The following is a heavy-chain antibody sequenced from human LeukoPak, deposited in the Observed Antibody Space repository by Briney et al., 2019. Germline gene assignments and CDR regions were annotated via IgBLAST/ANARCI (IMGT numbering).Heavy chain of an antibody. CDR1: GFTVSSNY. CDR2: IYSGGST. J-gene: IGHJ6*03. Sequence: PGGSLRLSCAASGFTVSSNYMSWVRQAPGEGLEWISVIYSGGSTYYADSAKGRFTISRDNSKNTLYLQMNSLRAEDTAVYYCARSIAAAASPHYYYMDVWGKGTTVTVSS. CDR3: ARSIAAAASPHYYYMDV. D-gene: IGHD6-13*01. V-gene: IGHV3-53*01.